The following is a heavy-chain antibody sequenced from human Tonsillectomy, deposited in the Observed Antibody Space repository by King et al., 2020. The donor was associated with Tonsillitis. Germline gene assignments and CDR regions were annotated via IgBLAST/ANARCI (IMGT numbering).Heavy chain of an antibody. CDR2: IYYSGNT. D-gene: IGHD2-2*02. V-gene: IGHV4-59*01. J-gene: IGHJ6*03. CDR3: ARATIVPGAIYDSYHYYMDV. CDR1: GGSISSYY. Sequence: QLQESGPGLVKPSETLSLTCTVSGGSISSYYWSWIRQPPGKGLEWIGYIYYSGNTNYNPSLKSRVTISVDTSKNQFSLKLSSVTAADTAVYYCARATIVPGAIYDSYHYYMDVWGKGTTVTVSS.